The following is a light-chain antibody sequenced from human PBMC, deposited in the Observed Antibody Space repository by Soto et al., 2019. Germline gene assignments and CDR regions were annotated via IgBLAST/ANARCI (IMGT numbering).Light chain of an antibody. V-gene: IGKV3-20*01. CDR1: QSVSSSY. Sequence: EIVLTQSPGTLSLSPGERATLSCRASQSVSSSYLAWYQQKPGQAPRPLIYGASSRATGIPDRFSGSGSETDFTLTISSLGPEDVAVYYCQQYGSSQTFGQGTKVEIK. CDR2: GAS. CDR3: QQYGSSQT. J-gene: IGKJ1*01.